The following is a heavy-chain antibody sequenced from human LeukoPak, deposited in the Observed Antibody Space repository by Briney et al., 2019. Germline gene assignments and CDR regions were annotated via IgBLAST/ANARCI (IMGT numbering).Heavy chain of an antibody. V-gene: IGHV3-30*02. CDR1: GLTFSSYW. J-gene: IGHJ4*02. D-gene: IGHD3-16*01. CDR2: IRYDGSNK. CDR3: AKAGPYYDYVWGSFTGDSSRDYFDY. Sequence: PGGSLRLSCAASGLTFSSYWMHWVRQAPGKGLEWVAFIRYDGSNKYYADSVKGRFTISRDNSKNTLYLQMNSLRAEDTAVYYCAKAGPYYDYVWGSFTGDSSRDYFDYWGQGTLVTVSS.